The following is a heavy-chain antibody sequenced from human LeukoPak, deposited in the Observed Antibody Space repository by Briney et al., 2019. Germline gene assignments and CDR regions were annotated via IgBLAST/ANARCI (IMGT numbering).Heavy chain of an antibody. CDR3: ARDVKRYCSSTSCYGPPYAFDI. J-gene: IGHJ3*02. V-gene: IGHV3-13*01. Sequence: GGSLRLSCAASGFTFSSYDMHWVRQATGKGLEWVSAIGTAGDTYYPGSVKGRFTISRENAKNSLYLQMNSLRAGDTAVYYCARDVKRYCSSTSCYGPPYAFDIWGQGTMVTVSS. CDR2: IGTAGDT. CDR1: GFTFSSYD. D-gene: IGHD2-2*01.